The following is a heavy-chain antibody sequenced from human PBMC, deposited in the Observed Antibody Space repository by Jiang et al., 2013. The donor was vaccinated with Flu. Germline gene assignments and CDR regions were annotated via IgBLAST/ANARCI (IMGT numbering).Heavy chain of an antibody. D-gene: IGHD3-22*01. V-gene: IGHV3-30*18. Sequence: VQLLESGGGVVQPGRSLRLSRAASGFTFSSYGMHWVRQAPGKGLEWVAVISYDGSNKYYADSVKGRFTISRDNSKNTLYLQMNSLRAEDTAVYYCAKVFVVHDSSFDYWGQGTLVTVSS. J-gene: IGHJ4*02. CDR2: ISYDGSNK. CDR3: AKVFVVHDSSFDY. CDR1: GFTFSSYG.